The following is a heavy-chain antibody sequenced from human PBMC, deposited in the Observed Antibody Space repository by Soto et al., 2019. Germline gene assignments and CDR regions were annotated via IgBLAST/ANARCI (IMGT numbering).Heavy chain of an antibody. Sequence: EVQLVESGGGLVQPGGSLRLSCADSGFTFSGYWMHWVRQAPGKGLVWVSRINTDGSSTSYADSVKGRFTISRDNAKNTLYLQMHSLRAEDTAVYYCARAPVITFREGGMDVWGQGTTVSVSS. CDR2: INTDGSST. V-gene: IGHV3-74*01. D-gene: IGHD3-16*01. CDR1: GFTFSGYW. J-gene: IGHJ6*02. CDR3: ARAPVITFREGGMDV.